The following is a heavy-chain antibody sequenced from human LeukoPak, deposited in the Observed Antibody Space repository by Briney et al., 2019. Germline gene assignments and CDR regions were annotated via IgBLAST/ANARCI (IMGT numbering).Heavy chain of an antibody. J-gene: IGHJ4*02. V-gene: IGHV4-59*02. Sequence: PSETLSLTCTVSGASVSRYYWNWISQSPGKGLEWIGYVYDSGSISFNPSLKSRVTISIDTSKNQFSLKMTSVTAADTAVYYCARGWSASSYFGYWGQGTLVTVSS. CDR1: GASVSRYY. D-gene: IGHD6-6*01. CDR2: VYDSGSI. CDR3: ARGWSASSYFGY.